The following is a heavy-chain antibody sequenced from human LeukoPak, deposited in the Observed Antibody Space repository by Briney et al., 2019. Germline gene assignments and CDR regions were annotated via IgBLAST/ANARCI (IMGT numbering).Heavy chain of an antibody. CDR3: ARETAAGENFDY. J-gene: IGHJ4*02. D-gene: IGHD6-13*01. V-gene: IGHV1-18*01. Sequence: ASVKVSCKASGYTFTSYGISWVRQAPGQGLEWMGWISAYNGNTNYAQKFQGRVTMTRDTSTSTVYMELSSLRSEDTAVYYCARETAAGENFDYWGQGTLVTVSS. CDR2: ISAYNGNT. CDR1: GYTFTSYG.